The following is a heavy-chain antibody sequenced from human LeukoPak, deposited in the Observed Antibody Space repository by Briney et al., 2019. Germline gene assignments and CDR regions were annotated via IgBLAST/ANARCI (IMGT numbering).Heavy chain of an antibody. D-gene: IGHD5-12*01. CDR2: ISSSGSCI. J-gene: IGHJ4*02. CDR1: GFTFSSYS. Sequence: KAGGSLRLSCAASGFTFSSYSMNWVRQAPGKWLEWVSSISSSGSCIYYADSLKGRFTISRDNAENSLYLQMNSLRAEDTAVYYCARDMSGYEIDYWGQGTLVTVSS. CDR3: ARDMSGYEIDY. V-gene: IGHV3-21*01.